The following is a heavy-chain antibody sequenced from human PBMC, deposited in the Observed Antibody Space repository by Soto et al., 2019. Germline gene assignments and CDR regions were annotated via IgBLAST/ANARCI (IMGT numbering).Heavy chain of an antibody. Sequence: EVQLVESGGGLLQPGGSLRLSCAASGFTFSSYSMNWVRQAPGKGLEWVSYISSSSSTIYYADSVKGRFTISRDNAKNSLYLQMNSLRDEDTAVYYCASQYSIFGVVRDFDYWGQGTLVTVSS. CDR3: ASQYSIFGVVRDFDY. J-gene: IGHJ4*02. CDR2: ISSSSSTI. V-gene: IGHV3-48*02. CDR1: GFTFSSYS. D-gene: IGHD3-3*01.